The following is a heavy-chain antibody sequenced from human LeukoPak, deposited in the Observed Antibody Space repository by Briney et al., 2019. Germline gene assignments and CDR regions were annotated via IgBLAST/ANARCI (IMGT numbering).Heavy chain of an antibody. J-gene: IGHJ2*01. V-gene: IGHV1-3*01. CDR3: ARDRSPTTTVTYWYFDL. CDR1: GYTFSTYA. D-gene: IGHD4-17*01. CDR2: INGGNGNT. Sequence: ASVKVSCKASGYTFSTYAMHWVRQAPGQRLEWMGWINGGNGNTKYSQKFQGRVTISRDTSASTAYMELSRLRSDDTAVYYCARDRSPTTTVTYWYFDLWGRGTLVTVSS.